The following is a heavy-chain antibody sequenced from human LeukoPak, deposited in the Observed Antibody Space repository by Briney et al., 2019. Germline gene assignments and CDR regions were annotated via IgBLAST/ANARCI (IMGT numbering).Heavy chain of an antibody. CDR1: GGTFSSYA. J-gene: IGHJ4*02. CDR2: ITPIFGTA. V-gene: IGHV1-69*13. D-gene: IGHD5-18*01. Sequence: ASVKVSCKASGGTFSSYAISWVRQAPGQGLEWMGGITPIFGTANCAQKFQGRVTITADESTSTAYMELSSLRSEDTAVYYCARNSYGFLDYWGQGTLVTVSS. CDR3: ARNSYGFLDY.